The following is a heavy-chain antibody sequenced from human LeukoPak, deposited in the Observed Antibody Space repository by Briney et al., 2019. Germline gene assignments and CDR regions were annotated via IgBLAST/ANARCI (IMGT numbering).Heavy chain of an antibody. CDR2: INHSGTT. CDR3: VRSGWYSVDY. V-gene: IGHV4-34*01. CDR1: GGSISSYY. Sequence: SETLSLTCTVSGGSISSYYWSWIRQPPGKGLEWIGEINHSGTTNYNPSLKSRVTISVDTSKNQFSLKLSSVTAADTAVYYCVRSGWYSVDYWGQGTLVTVSS. J-gene: IGHJ4*02. D-gene: IGHD6-19*01.